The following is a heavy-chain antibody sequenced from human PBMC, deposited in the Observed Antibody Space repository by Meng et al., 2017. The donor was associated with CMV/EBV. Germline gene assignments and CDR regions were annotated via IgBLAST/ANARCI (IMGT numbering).Heavy chain of an antibody. CDR3: ARRGNPGGSFEFDY. CDR2: IIPIFGTA. CDR1: GGTFSSYA. V-gene: IGHV1-69*05. D-gene: IGHD1-14*01. Sequence: SVKVSCKASGGTFSSYATSWVRQAPGQGLEWMGGIIPIFGTANYAQKFQGRVTITTDESTSTAYMELSSLRSEDTAVYYCARRGNPGGSFEFDYWGQGTLVTVSS. J-gene: IGHJ4*02.